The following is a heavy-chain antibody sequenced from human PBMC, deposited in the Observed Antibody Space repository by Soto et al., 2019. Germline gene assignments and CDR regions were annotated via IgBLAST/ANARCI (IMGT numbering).Heavy chain of an antibody. CDR2: IIPIFGTA. D-gene: IGHD6-19*01. Sequence: QVQLVQSGAEVKKPGSSVKVSCKASGGTFSSYAISWVRQAPGQGLEWMGGIIPIFGTANYAQKFQGRVTITADESKSTAYMELSRLRSEDTAVYYCARPTEDSSDLEAFDIWGQGTMVTVSS. CDR1: GGTFSSYA. J-gene: IGHJ3*02. CDR3: ARPTEDSSDLEAFDI. V-gene: IGHV1-69*12.